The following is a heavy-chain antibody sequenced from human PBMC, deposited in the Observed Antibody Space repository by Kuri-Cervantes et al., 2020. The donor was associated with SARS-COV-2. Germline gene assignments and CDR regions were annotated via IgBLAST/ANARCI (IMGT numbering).Heavy chain of an antibody. J-gene: IGHJ4*02. V-gene: IGHV3-30*02. CDR3: AKDLRAYDSSGSIFDY. CDR2: IRYDGSNK. CDR1: GFTFSSYG. D-gene: IGHD3-22*01. Sequence: GGSLRLSCAASGFTFSSYGMHWVRQAPGKGLEWAAFIRYDGSNKYYADSVKGRFTISRDNSKNTLYLQMNSLRAEDTAVYYCAKDLRAYDSSGSIFDYWGQGTLVTVSS.